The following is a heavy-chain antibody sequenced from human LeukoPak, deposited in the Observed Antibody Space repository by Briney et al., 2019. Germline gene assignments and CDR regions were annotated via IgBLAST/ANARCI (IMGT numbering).Heavy chain of an antibody. J-gene: IGHJ3*02. CDR2: IYPAGFT. V-gene: IGHV4-4*07. CDR1: GCANSQYH. Sequence: PSETLSLTCTLSGCANSQYHLNEMRQPAGKGLEWVGRIYPAGFTSYNPSLKSRVTMSIDTSKNQFSLRLRSVSAAETAVYYCAESSYWYAEDFDIWGQGTMAPV. D-gene: IGHD2-8*02. CDR3: AESSYWYAEDFDI.